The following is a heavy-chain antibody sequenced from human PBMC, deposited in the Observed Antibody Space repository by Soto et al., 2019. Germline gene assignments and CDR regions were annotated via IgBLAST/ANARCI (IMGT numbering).Heavy chain of an antibody. CDR1: GYSFTSYW. Sequence: EVQLVQSGAEVKKPGESLKISCKGSGYSFTSYWIGWVRQMPGKGLEWMGIIYPGDSDTRYSPSFQGQVTISADKSISTAYLQWSSLKASDTAMYYCARLSQGEGYCTNGVCSDFDYWGHGTLVTVST. V-gene: IGHV5-51*01. CDR3: ARLSQGEGYCTNGVCSDFDY. J-gene: IGHJ4*01. D-gene: IGHD2-8*01. CDR2: IYPGDSDT.